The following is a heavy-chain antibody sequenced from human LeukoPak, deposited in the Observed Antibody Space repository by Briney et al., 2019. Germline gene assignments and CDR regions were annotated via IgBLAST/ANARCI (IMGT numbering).Heavy chain of an antibody. CDR3: ARDFYDSSAYYTSAY. Sequence: PGGSLRLSCAASGFTVSSNYMSWVRQDPGKGLEWVSVIFSGGSTYYADSVKGRFTISRDNSKNTLYLQMNSLRAEDTAVYYCARDFYDSSAYYTSAYWGQGTLVTVSS. V-gene: IGHV3-66*01. J-gene: IGHJ4*02. CDR1: GFTVSSNY. CDR2: IFSGGST. D-gene: IGHD3-22*01.